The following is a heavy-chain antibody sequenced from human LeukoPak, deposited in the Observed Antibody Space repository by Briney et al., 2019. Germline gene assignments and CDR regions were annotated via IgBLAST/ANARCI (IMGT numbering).Heavy chain of an antibody. CDR2: INPNSGGT. CDR3: AGARGIAGAGTEGWFDL. CDR1: GYTFTGYY. V-gene: IGHV1-2*02. D-gene: IGHD6-13*01. J-gene: IGHJ5*02. Sequence: GASVKVSCKASGYTFTGYYMHWVGQAPGQGLEWMGWINPNSGGTNYAQKFQGRVTMTRDTSISTAYMELSRLRSDDTAVYYCAGARGIAGAGTEGWFDLWGQGTLVTVSS.